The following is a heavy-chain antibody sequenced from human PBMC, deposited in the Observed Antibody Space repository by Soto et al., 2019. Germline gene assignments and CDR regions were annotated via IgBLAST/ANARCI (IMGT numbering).Heavy chain of an antibody. J-gene: IGHJ4*02. V-gene: IGHV3-23*01. CDR2: INTAGST. D-gene: IGHD6-6*01. CDR1: GFTFSTHP. Sequence: HPGGSLRLSCAASGFTFSTHPMSWVRQAPGKGLEWVSAINTAGSTYYADSVKGRFTISRDNSKSTLSLEMNSLRAEDTAVYYCAKRDPYDIAARLFDYWGQGTLVTVSS. CDR3: AKRDPYDIAARLFDY.